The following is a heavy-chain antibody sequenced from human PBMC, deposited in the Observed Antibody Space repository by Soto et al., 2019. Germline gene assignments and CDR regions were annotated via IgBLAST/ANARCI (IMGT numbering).Heavy chain of an antibody. CDR3: AKATATGGGAFDI. V-gene: IGHV3-23*01. CDR2: ILVDGRT. CDR1: GFICSSYD. Sequence: GGSLRLSCAASGFICSSYDMTWVRQAPGKGLEWVSTILVDGRTFYVDSVKGRFTISRDSSQNTVYLQMNSLTAGDTALYYCAKATATGGGAFDICGQGTMVTVSS. D-gene: IGHD2-8*02. J-gene: IGHJ3*02.